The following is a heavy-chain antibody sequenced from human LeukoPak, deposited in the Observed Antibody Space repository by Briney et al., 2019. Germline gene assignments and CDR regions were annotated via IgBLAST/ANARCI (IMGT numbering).Heavy chain of an antibody. CDR2: ISGSGGST. CDR1: GLTFSSYA. D-gene: IGHD1-14*01. V-gene: IGHV3-23*01. CDR3: AKDLNNHRSPIDY. Sequence: TGGSLRLSCAASGLTFSSYAMSWVRQAPGKGLEWVSTISGSGGSTYYADSVKGRFTISRDNSKNTLYLQMSSLRAEDTAVYYCAKDLNNHRSPIDYWGQGTLVTVSS. J-gene: IGHJ4*02.